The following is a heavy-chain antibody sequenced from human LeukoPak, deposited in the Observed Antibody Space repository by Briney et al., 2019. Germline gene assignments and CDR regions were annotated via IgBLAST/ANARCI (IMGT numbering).Heavy chain of an antibody. CDR1: GLTVGSNY. CDR3: ARAGVDCGGDCYMTFWEPYFDD. D-gene: IGHD2-21*02. CDR2: LQSGGST. V-gene: IGHV3-53*01. J-gene: IGHJ4*02. Sequence: GGSLRLSCAASGLTVGSNYMSWARQAPGKGLEWVSLLQSGGSTSYADSVKGRFTISRDSSKNTLYLQMNSLRDEDTAVYFCARAGVDCGGDCYMTFWEPYFDDWGQGTLVTVSS.